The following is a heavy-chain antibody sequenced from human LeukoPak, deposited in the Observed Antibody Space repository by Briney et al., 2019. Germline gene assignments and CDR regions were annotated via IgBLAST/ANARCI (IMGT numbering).Heavy chain of an antibody. J-gene: IGHJ4*02. V-gene: IGHV1-2*06. Sequence: GASVKVSCKASGYTFTGYYIHWLRQAPGQGLEWMGRINPNNGDTNFAQKFQDRVTMTRDTSISTAYMELSSLTSDDTAVYYCARGDKYSYSYGWWDYWGQGTLVTVSS. CDR2: INPNNGDT. D-gene: IGHD5-18*01. CDR1: GYTFTGYY. CDR3: ARGDKYSYSYGWWDY.